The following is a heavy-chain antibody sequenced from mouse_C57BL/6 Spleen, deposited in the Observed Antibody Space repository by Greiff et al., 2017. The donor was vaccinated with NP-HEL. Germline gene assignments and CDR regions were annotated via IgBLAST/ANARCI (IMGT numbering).Heavy chain of an antibody. CDR1: EYEFPSYD. CDR2: INSDGGST. Sequence: EVQLQESGGGLVQPGESLKLSCESTEYEFPSYDMSWVRKTPEKRLELVAAINSDGGSTYYPDTMERRFIISRDNTKKTRYLQISSLRSEDTALYYCARRGISHSMDYWGQGTSVTVSS. V-gene: IGHV5-2*01. CDR3: ARRGISHSMDY. J-gene: IGHJ4*01. D-gene: IGHD2-4*01.